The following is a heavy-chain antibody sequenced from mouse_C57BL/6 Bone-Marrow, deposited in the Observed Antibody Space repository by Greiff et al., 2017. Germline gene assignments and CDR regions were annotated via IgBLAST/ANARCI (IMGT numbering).Heavy chain of an antibody. CDR3: ARVVYYYGSSFGY. D-gene: IGHD1-1*01. CDR2: LSDGGSYT. CDR1: GFTFSSYA. Sequence: EVQVVESGGGLVKPGGSLKLSCAASGFTFSSYAMSWVRQTPEKRLEWVATLSDGGSYTYYPDNVKGRFTISRDNAKNNLYLQMSHLKSEDTAMYYCARVVYYYGSSFGYWGQGTTLTVSS. V-gene: IGHV5-4*01. J-gene: IGHJ2*01.